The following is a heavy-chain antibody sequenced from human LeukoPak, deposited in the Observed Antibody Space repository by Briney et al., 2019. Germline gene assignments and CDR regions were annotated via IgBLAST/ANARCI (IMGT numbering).Heavy chain of an antibody. V-gene: IGHV4-39*07. CDR2: IYYSGST. D-gene: IGHD2-2*01. CDR3: ARGYQPLLYDY. Sequence: SETLSLTCTVSGGSISSSSYYWGWIRQPPGKGLEWIGSIYYSGSTYYNPSLKSRVTISVDTSKNQFSLKLSSVTAADTAVYYCARGYQPLLYDYWGQGTLVTVSS. J-gene: IGHJ4*02. CDR1: GGSISSSSYY.